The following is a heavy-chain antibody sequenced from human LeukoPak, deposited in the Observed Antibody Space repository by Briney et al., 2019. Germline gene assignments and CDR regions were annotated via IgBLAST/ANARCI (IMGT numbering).Heavy chain of an antibody. Sequence: GESLRLSCAASGFPFSSYAMHWVRQAPGKGLEWVAVIWYDGSNKFYADSVKGRFTISRDNSKNTLYLQMNSLRAEDTAVYYCARENRVGLWFDYWGQGTLVTVSS. V-gene: IGHV3-33*01. CDR2: IWYDGSNK. J-gene: IGHJ4*02. D-gene: IGHD5-18*01. CDR1: GFPFSSYA. CDR3: ARENRVGLWFDY.